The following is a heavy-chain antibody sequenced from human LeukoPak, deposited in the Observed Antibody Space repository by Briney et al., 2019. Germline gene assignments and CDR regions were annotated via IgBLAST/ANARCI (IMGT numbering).Heavy chain of an antibody. D-gene: IGHD4-23*01. CDR1: GFTFSSYS. Sequence: GGSLRLSCAASGFTFSSYSMNWVRQAPGKGLEWVSSISSSSSYIYYADSVKGRFTISRDNAKNSLYLQMNSLRAEDTAVYYCASPVITYYFDYWGQGTLVTVSS. V-gene: IGHV3-21*01. CDR2: ISSSSSYI. J-gene: IGHJ4*02. CDR3: ASPVITYYFDY.